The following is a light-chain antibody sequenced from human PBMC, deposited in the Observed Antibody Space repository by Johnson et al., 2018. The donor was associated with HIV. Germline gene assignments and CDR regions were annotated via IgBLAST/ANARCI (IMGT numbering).Light chain of an antibody. Sequence: QSVLTQPPSVSAAPGQKVTISCSGSNSNIGNNYVSWYQQLPGTAPKLLIYDNNKLPSGIPDRFPGSKSGTSATLGITGLQTGDEADYYCGTWDSSLSAGNVFLTVTKVTVL. V-gene: IGLV1-51*01. CDR2: DNN. J-gene: IGLJ1*01. CDR1: NSNIGNNY. CDR3: GTWDSSLSAGNV.